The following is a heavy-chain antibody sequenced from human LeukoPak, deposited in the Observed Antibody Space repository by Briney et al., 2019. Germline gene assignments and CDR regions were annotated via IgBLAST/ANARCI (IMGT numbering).Heavy chain of an antibody. J-gene: IGHJ4*02. D-gene: IGHD3-22*01. Sequence: ASVKVSCKASGYTFTSYGISWVRQAPGQGLEWMGWISAYNGNTNYAQKLQGRVTMTTDTSTSTAYMELRSLRSDDTAVYYCASTVLYYDSSGYSPIDFDYWGQGTLVTVSS. CDR1: GYTFTSYG. V-gene: IGHV1-18*01. CDR3: ASTVLYYDSSGYSPIDFDY. CDR2: ISAYNGNT.